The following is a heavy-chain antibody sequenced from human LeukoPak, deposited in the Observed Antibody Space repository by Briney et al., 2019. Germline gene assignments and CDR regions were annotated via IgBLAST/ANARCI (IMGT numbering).Heavy chain of an antibody. Sequence: SETLSLTCTVSGGSISSGDYYWSWIRQPPGKGLEWIGYIYYSGSTYYNPSLKSRVTISVDTSKNQFSLKLSSVTAADTAVYHCVAVVPAALPLAGYFQHWGQGTLVTVSS. CDR3: VAVVPAALPLAGYFQH. CDR1: GGSISSGDYY. J-gene: IGHJ1*01. CDR2: IYYSGST. D-gene: IGHD2-2*01. V-gene: IGHV4-30-4*08.